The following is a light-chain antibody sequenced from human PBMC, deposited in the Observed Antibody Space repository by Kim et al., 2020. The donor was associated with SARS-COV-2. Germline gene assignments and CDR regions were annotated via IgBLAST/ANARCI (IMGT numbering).Light chain of an antibody. CDR1: SLSSYY. V-gene: IGLV3-19*01. Sequence: TLGQTVRITCQGDSLSSYYATWYQQKPGQAPILLIYAKNNRPSGIPDRFSGSSSGNTASLTISGAQAEDEADYYCNSRDTNDNVVFGGGTSLTVL. CDR3: NSRDTNDNVV. J-gene: IGLJ2*01. CDR2: AKN.